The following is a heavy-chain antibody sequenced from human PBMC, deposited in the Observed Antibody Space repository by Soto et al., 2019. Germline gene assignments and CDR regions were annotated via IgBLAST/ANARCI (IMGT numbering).Heavy chain of an antibody. D-gene: IGHD6-13*01. CDR2: ISNDGSDK. Sequence: QVQLVDSGGGVVQPGRSLRLSCAASGFTFNNYGMHWVRQAPGKGLEWVAVISNDGSDKYYADSVKGRLTISRDNSKNTVYLQMNSLRAEDTAVYYCAKDQGIAASHGIDWGQGTMVSVSS. J-gene: IGHJ3*01. CDR1: GFTFNNYG. CDR3: AKDQGIAASHGID. V-gene: IGHV3-30*18.